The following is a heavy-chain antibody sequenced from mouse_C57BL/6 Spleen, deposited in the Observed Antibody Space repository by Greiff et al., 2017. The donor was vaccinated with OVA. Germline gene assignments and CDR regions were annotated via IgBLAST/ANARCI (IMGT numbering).Heavy chain of an antibody. CDR3: ARGGIYDGYYDWFAY. J-gene: IGHJ3*01. D-gene: IGHD2-3*01. CDR2: ISSGSSTI. V-gene: IGHV5-17*01. CDR1: GFTFSDYG. Sequence: EVQLVESGGGLVKPGGSLKLSCAASGFTFSDYGMHWVRQAPEKGLEWVAYISSGSSTIYYADTVKGRFTISRDNAKNTLFLQMTSLRSEDTAMYYCARGGIYDGYYDWFAYWGQGTLVTVSA.